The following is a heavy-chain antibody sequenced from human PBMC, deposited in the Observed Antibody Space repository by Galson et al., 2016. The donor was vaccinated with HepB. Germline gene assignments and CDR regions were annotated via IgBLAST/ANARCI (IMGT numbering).Heavy chain of an antibody. CDR3: ARDHKITFGGVIADDAFDI. D-gene: IGHD3-16*02. Sequence: SLRLSCAASGFAFSDSYMGWIRQAPGKGLEWVANIAKDGGEKNYVDSLKGRFAISRDNSKNTLYLQMNSLRAEDTAVYYCARDHKITFGGVIADDAFDIWGQGTMVTVSS. CDR2: IAKDGGEK. CDR1: GFAFSDSY. V-gene: IGHV3-7*01. J-gene: IGHJ3*02.